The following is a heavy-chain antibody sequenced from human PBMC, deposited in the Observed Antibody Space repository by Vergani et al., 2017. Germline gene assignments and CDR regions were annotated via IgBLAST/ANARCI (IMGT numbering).Heavy chain of an antibody. Sequence: EVQLVESGGGLVQPGRSLRLSCAASGFTFDDYAMHWVRQAPGKGLEWVSGISWNSGSIGYADSVKGRFTISRDNAKNSLYLQMNSLRAEDTALYYCAKDVHCANGVYSTPNYYYYMDVWGKGTTVTVSS. V-gene: IGHV3-9*01. CDR3: AKDVHCANGVYSTPNYYYYMDV. CDR2: ISWNSGSI. J-gene: IGHJ6*03. CDR1: GFTFDDYA. D-gene: IGHD2-8*01.